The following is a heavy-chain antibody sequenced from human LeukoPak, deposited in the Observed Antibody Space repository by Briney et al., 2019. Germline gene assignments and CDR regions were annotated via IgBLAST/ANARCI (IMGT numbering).Heavy chain of an antibody. CDR3: ARDCIAARCAAFDI. CDR1: GYTVSTNY. V-gene: IGHV3-53*01. CDR2: IYSGGTT. Sequence: PGGSLRLSCAASGYTVSTNYMSWVRQAPEKGLEWISVIYSGGTTYYADSVKGRFTISRDNSKNTVYLQMNSLRVEDTAVYYCARDCIAARCAAFDIWGQGTMVTVSS. D-gene: IGHD6-6*01. J-gene: IGHJ3*02.